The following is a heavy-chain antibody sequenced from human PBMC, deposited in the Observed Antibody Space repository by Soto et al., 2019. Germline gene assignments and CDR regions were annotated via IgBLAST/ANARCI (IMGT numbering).Heavy chain of an antibody. Sequence: GGSLRLSCTVSGVTFSNYAMNWVRQAPGKGLEWVSSLSGSGGTTYYADSVKGRFIISRDNSKNTLYPLMNSLRAEDTALYYCAKQRADYGSGADTFYFDSWGQGALVTVSS. CDR3: AKQRADYGSGADTFYFDS. CDR1: GVTFSNYA. CDR2: LSGSGGTT. J-gene: IGHJ4*02. V-gene: IGHV3-23*01. D-gene: IGHD3-10*01.